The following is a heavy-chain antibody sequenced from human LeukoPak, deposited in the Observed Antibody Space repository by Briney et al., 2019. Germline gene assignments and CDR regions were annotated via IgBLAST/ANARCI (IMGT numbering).Heavy chain of an antibody. D-gene: IGHD3-22*01. Sequence: GGSLRLSCAASGFTFSTYAMSWVRQAPGKGLEWVSAISGSGGSTYYADSVKGRFTISRDNSKNTLYLQMNSLRAEDTAVYYCAKASHYYDRGDYWGQGTLVTVSS. CDR1: GFTFSTYA. CDR2: ISGSGGST. CDR3: AKASHYYDRGDY. V-gene: IGHV3-23*01. J-gene: IGHJ4*02.